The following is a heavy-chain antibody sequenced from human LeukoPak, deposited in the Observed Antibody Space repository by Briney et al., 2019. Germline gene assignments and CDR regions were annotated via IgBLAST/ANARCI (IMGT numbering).Heavy chain of an antibody. J-gene: IGHJ4*02. D-gene: IGHD1-26*01. CDR2: IKQDGSEK. CDR3: AGGFSGADF. CDR1: GFTFSASW. V-gene: IGHV3-7*04. Sequence: PGGSLRLSCAASGFTFSASWMTGLRQAPGKGLEWVANIKQDGSEKYYVDSVKGRLTISRDNAKSSLQLQMNSLRVEDTALYYCAGGFSGADFWGQGTLVTVSS.